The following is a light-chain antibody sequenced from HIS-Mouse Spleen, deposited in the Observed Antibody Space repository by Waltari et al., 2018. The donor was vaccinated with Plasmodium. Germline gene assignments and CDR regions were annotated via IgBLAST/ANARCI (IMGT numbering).Light chain of an antibody. CDR2: AAS. J-gene: IGKJ1*01. Sequence: DIQLTQSPSFLSASVGDRVTITCRASQGISSYLAWYQQKPGKAPKLLIYAASTLQSGVPSRFSGSGAGTDCTRTINGLEAEDAATNYCHQSRSLRTFGQGTKVEIK. CDR1: QGISSY. CDR3: HQSRSLRT. V-gene: IGKV1-9*01.